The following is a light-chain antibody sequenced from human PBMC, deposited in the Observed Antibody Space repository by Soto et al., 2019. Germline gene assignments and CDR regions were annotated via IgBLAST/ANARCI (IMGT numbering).Light chain of an antibody. CDR2: LAS. CDR1: QSVSSNS. J-gene: IGKJ1*01. CDR3: QRYGSSPRT. V-gene: IGKV3-20*01. Sequence: EIVLTQSPGTLSLSPGDRATLSCRASQSVSSNSLAWYQQKPGQAPRLLIYLASIRATGIPDRFSGSGSGTHFTLTINRLEPEDVAVYYCQRYGSSPRTFGQGTKVEVK.